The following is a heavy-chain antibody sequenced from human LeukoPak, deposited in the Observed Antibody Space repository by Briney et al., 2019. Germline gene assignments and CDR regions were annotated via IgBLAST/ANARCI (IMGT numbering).Heavy chain of an antibody. V-gene: IGHV4-59*01. CDR1: GGYISTYY. CDR2: SYNRGST. J-gene: IGHJ4*02. D-gene: IGHD6-19*01. CDR3: ASVGSGSFDS. Sequence: SETLSLTCTVSGGYISTYYWSWIRQPPGKGLEWIGYSYNRGSTYCNPSLKTRVTISVDTSKNQFSLKLTSVTAADTAVYYCASVGSGSFDSWGQGTLVTVSS.